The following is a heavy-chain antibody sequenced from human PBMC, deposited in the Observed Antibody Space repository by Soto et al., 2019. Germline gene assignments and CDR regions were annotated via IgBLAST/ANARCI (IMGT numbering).Heavy chain of an antibody. Sequence: SETLSLTCTVSGGSISSYYWSWIRQPPGKGLEWIGYIYYSGSTNYNPSLKSRVTISVDTSKNQFSLKLSSVTAADTAVYYCARTGGYFDVGYSDYWGQGTLVTVSS. CDR2: IYYSGST. CDR1: GGSISSYY. J-gene: IGHJ4*02. CDR3: ARTGGYFDVGYSDY. D-gene: IGHD3-9*01. V-gene: IGHV4-59*01.